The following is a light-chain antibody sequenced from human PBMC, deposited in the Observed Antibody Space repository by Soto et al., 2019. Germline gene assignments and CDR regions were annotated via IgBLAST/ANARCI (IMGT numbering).Light chain of an antibody. CDR2: AAS. CDR3: QQRNSYPLT. Sequence: DIQLTQSPSFLSASVGDRVTITCRASQGISSYLVWYQQKPGKAPNLLIYAASTLQSGVPSRFSGSGSGTEFTLTISSLQSEDFATFYCQQRNSYPLTFGGGTKVEIK. CDR1: QGISSY. J-gene: IGKJ4*01. V-gene: IGKV1-9*01.